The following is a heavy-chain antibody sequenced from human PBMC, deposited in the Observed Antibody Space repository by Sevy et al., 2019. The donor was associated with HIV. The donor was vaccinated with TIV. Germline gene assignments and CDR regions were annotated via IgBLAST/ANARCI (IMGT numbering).Heavy chain of an antibody. Sequence: ETLSLTCTVSGGSISSYYWSWIRQPPGKGLEWIGYFYYSGSTDYNPSLKSRVTISTDRSQNQFSLKLSSVTAADTALYYCARGGTRGWYFDLWGRGTLVTVSS. CDR2: FYYSGST. CDR3: ARGGTRGWYFDL. J-gene: IGHJ2*01. D-gene: IGHD2-8*01. V-gene: IGHV4-59*01. CDR1: GGSISSYY.